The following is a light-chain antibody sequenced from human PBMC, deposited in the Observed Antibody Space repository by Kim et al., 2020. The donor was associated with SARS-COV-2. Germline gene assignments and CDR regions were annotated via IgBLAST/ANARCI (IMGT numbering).Light chain of an antibody. Sequence: SPGERATRSCRASQSVSIHLAWYQEMPGQSLRLLIYDASTRATGIPARFSGSGSGTEFALTISSLQPEDFATYYCQQYHDWPPITFGQGTRLEIK. CDR3: QQYHDWPPIT. CDR1: QSVSIH. J-gene: IGKJ5*01. V-gene: IGKV3D-15*01. CDR2: DAS.